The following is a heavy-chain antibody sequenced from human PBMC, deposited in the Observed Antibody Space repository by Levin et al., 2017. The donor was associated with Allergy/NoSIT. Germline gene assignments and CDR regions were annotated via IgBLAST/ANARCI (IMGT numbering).Heavy chain of an antibody. V-gene: IGHV1-18*01. CDR1: GYTFTSYG. CDR2: ISAYNGNT. Sequence: PGESLKISCKASGYTFTSYGISWVRQAPGQGLEWMGWISAYNGNTNYAQKLQGRVTMTTDTSTSTAYMELRSLRSDDTAVYYCARDRITGTTHFDYWGQGTLVTVSS. J-gene: IGHJ4*02. D-gene: IGHD1-20*01. CDR3: ARDRITGTTHFDY.